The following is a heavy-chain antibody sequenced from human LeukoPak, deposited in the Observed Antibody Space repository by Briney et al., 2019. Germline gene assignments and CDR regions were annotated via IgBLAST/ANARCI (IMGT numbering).Heavy chain of an antibody. V-gene: IGHV3-23*01. D-gene: IGHD3-10*01. CDR3: ARDTYGSGSAVYFDY. J-gene: IGHJ4*02. Sequence: QPGGSLRLSCAASGFTFSSYAMSWVRRAPGKGLEWVSAISGSGGSTYYADSVKGRFTISRDNSKNTLYLQMNSLRAEDTAVYYCARDTYGSGSAVYFDYWGQGTLVTVSS. CDR2: ISGSGGST. CDR1: GFTFSSYA.